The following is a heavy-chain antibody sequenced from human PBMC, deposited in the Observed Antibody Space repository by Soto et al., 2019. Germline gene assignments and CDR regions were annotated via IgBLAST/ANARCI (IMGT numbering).Heavy chain of an antibody. V-gene: IGHV3-23*01. J-gene: IGHJ4*02. Sequence: PGWSLRLSCAAAGFSFSSFGMSWVRQAPGKGLEWVATTSASGGIAFYADSVKGRFTISRDNSKNTLYLQMNSLRAEDTAEYFCAKDPPYGGHIFDHWGQGTLVTGSS. CDR2: TSASGGIA. D-gene: IGHD4-17*01. CDR1: GFSFSSFG. CDR3: AKDPPYGGHIFDH.